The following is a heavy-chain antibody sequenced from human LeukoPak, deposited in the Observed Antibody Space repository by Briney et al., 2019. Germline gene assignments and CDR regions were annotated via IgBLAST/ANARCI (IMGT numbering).Heavy chain of an antibody. CDR3: AREIYGDYYYYGMDV. Sequence: GASVKVSFKASGGTFSSYAISWVRQAPGQGLEWMGGIIPIFGTANYAQKFQGRVTITADESTSTAYMELSSLRSEDTAVYYCAREIYGDYYYYGMDVWGQGTTVTVSS. CDR1: GGTFSSYA. J-gene: IGHJ6*02. D-gene: IGHD4-17*01. V-gene: IGHV1-69*13. CDR2: IIPIFGTA.